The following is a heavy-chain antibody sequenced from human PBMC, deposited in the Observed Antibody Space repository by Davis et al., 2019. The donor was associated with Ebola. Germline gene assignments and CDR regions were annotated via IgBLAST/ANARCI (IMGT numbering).Heavy chain of an antibody. V-gene: IGHV4-31*03. CDR2: IYYRGST. CDR1: GGSISSGHYY. Sequence: PSETLSLTCTVSGGSISSGHYYWNWIRQHPGKGLQWIGYIYYRGSTFYNPSLKSRVTISVDTSKNQFSLNLSSLTAADTAVYYCARAPIDSSNMDFLWFGEFFDSWGQGALVTVSS. CDR3: ARAPIDSSNMDFLWFGEFFDS. J-gene: IGHJ4*02. D-gene: IGHD3-10*01.